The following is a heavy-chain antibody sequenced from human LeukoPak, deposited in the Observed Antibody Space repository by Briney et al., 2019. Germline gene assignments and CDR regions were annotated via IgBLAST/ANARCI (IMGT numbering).Heavy chain of an antibody. Sequence: ASVKVSCKASGYTFTSYDISWVRQAPGQGLEWMGWISGYNGNTNYAQKVQGRVTLTTDTSTSPAYMELRSLRSDDTAVYYCARSYDSSGYASYGFWGQGTLVTVSS. D-gene: IGHD3-22*01. CDR1: GYTFTSYD. V-gene: IGHV1-18*01. J-gene: IGHJ4*02. CDR2: ISGYNGNT. CDR3: ARSYDSSGYASYGF.